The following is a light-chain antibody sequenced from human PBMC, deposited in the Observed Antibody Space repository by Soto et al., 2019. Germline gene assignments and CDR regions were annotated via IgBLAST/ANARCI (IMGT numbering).Light chain of an antibody. Sequence: QSVLTQPPSVSGAPGQRVTISCTGSSSNIGAGYDVHWYQQLPGTAPKLLIYGNSNRPSGVPDRFSGSKSGTSASLAITGLQADDEADYYSHSYDSRVTLTVFGTGTNLTVL. V-gene: IGLV1-40*01. CDR1: SSNIGAGYD. CDR2: GNS. CDR3: HSYDSRVTLTV. J-gene: IGLJ1*01.